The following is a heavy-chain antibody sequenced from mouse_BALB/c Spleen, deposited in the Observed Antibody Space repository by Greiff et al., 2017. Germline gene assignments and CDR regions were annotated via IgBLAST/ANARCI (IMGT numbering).Heavy chain of an antibody. V-gene: IGHV5-6-4*01. D-gene: IGHD2-14*01. CDR2: ISSGGSYT. CDR1: GFTFSSYT. Sequence: EVKVVESGGGLVKPGGSLKLSCAASGFTFSSYTMSWVRQTPEKRLEWVATISSGGSYTYYPDSVKGRFTISRDNAKNTLYLQMSSLKSEDTAMYYCTRNNYRYDGDYWGQGTTLTVSS. J-gene: IGHJ2*01. CDR3: TRNNYRYDGDY.